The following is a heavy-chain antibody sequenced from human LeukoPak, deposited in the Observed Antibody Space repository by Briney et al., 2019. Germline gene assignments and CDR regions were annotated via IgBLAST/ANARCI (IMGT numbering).Heavy chain of an antibody. V-gene: IGHV4-59*01. CDR1: GGSITSYY. J-gene: IGHJ4*02. CDR2: IYYSGST. CDR3: ARGGIAAAALVHLDY. D-gene: IGHD6-13*01. Sequence: SETLSLTCSVSGGSITSYYWSWIRQPPGKGLEGIVYIYYSGSTNYNPSLKSRVTIAVDTSKNQFSLKLSSVTAADTAVYYCARGGIAAAALVHLDYWGQGTLVTVSS.